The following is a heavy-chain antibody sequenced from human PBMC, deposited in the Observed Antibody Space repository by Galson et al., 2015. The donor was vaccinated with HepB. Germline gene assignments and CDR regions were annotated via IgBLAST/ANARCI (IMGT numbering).Heavy chain of an antibody. D-gene: IGHD1-7*01. CDR2: IKGKSDGGTT. V-gene: IGHV3-15*01. J-gene: IGHJ5*01. CDR1: GFTFGDYS. CDR3: TTDKAVKELPVFAS. Sequence: SLRLSCAASGFTFGDYSISWFRQAPGGGLELVGRIKGKSDGGTTDYPAPVKGRFTISRDESNNNLYLQMNGLKVEDTALYYCTTDKAVKELPVFASWGRGTMVTVSS.